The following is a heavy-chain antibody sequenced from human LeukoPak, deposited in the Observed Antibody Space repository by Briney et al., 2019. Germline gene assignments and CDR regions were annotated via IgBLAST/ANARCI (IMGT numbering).Heavy chain of an antibody. Sequence: PSETLSLTCAVYGGSFSGYYWSWIRQPPGKGLEWIGEINHSGSTNYNPSLKSRVTISVDTSKNQFSLKLSSVTAADTAVYYCARGHSGYEDYYFDYWGQGTLVTVSS. V-gene: IGHV4-34*01. D-gene: IGHD5-12*01. CDR1: GGSFSGYY. J-gene: IGHJ4*02. CDR2: INHSGST. CDR3: ARGHSGYEDYYFDY.